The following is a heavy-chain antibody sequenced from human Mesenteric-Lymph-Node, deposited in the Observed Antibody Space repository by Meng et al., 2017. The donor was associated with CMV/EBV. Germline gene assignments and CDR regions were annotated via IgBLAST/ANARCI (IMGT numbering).Heavy chain of an antibody. Sequence: GQFHQWGAGLLKPSETLSVTCAVYGGSFSGYYWNWIRQSPEKGLEWIGEINHSGSTTYNPSFTSRIIISVDTSTNQISLNMSSVTAADTAVYHCARGSSYDILTGYFDYWGQGALVTVSS. D-gene: IGHD3-9*01. CDR1: GGSFSGYY. CDR2: INHSGST. V-gene: IGHV4-34*01. CDR3: ARGSSYDILTGYFDY. J-gene: IGHJ4*02.